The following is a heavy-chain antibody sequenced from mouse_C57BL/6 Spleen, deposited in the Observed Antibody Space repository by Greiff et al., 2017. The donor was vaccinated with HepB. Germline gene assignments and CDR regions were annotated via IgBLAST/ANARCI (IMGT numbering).Heavy chain of an antibody. CDR2: IYPGDGDT. CDR1: GYAFSSSW. Sequence: VQLQQSGPELVKPGASVKISCKASGYAFSSSWMNWVKQRPGKGLEWIGRIYPGDGDTNYNGKFKGKATLTADKSSSTAYMQLSSLTSEDSAVYSCARMGKNSTYVVYYLDYWAKAPLSQSPQ. J-gene: IGHJ2*01. D-gene: IGHD5-1*01. V-gene: IGHV1-82*01. CDR3: ARMGKNSTYVVYYLDY.